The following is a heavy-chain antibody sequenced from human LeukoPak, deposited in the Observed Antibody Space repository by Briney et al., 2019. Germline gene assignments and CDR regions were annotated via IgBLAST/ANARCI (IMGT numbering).Heavy chain of an antibody. D-gene: IGHD4-17*01. CDR2: ITSSSSYI. CDR3: ARGTTDYIGMDV. Sequence: GGSLRLSCTASAFTFSTYSMNWVRQAPGKGLEWVSSITSSSSYIYYADSVRGRFTISRDNAQNSLYLQMNSLRADDTAVYYCARGTTDYIGMDVWGQGTTVTVSS. V-gene: IGHV3-21*01. CDR1: AFTFSTYS. J-gene: IGHJ6*02.